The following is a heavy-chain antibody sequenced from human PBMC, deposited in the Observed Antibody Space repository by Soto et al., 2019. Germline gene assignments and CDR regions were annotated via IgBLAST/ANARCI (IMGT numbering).Heavy chain of an antibody. D-gene: IGHD1-26*01. CDR3: ARDLRGSGSDSDYSDY. CDR1: GFTFSSYA. CDR2: ISYDGSNK. Sequence: QVQLVESGGGVVQPGRSLRLSCAASGFTFSSYAMHWVRHAPGKGLEWVAVISYDGSNKYYADSVKGRFTISRDNSKNTLYLQMNSLRAEDTAVYYCARDLRGSGSDSDYSDYWGQGTLVTDSS. V-gene: IGHV3-30-3*01. J-gene: IGHJ4*02.